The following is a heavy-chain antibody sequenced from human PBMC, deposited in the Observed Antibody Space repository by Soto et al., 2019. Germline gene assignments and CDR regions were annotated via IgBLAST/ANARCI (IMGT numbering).Heavy chain of an antibody. CDR3: ARYGGDWDLYYFDY. J-gene: IGHJ4*02. Sequence: GGSLRLSCAASGFTFRSYSMNWVRQAPGKGLEWVSSISSSSSYIYYADSVKGRFTISRDNAKNSLYLQMNSLRAEDTAVYYCARYGGDWDLYYFDYWGQGTLVTVSS. CDR2: ISSSSSYI. D-gene: IGHD2-21*02. V-gene: IGHV3-21*01. CDR1: GFTFRSYS.